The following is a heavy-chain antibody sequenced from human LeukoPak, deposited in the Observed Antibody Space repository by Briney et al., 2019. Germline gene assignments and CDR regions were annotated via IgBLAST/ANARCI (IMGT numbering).Heavy chain of an antibody. Sequence: PGRSLRLSCAASGFTFDDYAMHWVRQAPGKGLEWVSGISWNSGSIGYADSVKGRFTISRDSAKNSLYLQMNSLRAEDTALYYCAKDKGSSGWDFDYWGQGTLVTVSS. CDR3: AKDKGSSGWDFDY. CDR2: ISWNSGSI. V-gene: IGHV3-9*01. D-gene: IGHD6-19*01. CDR1: GFTFDDYA. J-gene: IGHJ4*02.